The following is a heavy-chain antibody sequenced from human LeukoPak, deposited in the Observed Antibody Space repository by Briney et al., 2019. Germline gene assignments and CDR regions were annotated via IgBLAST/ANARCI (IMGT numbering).Heavy chain of an antibody. V-gene: IGHV4-34*01. CDR2: INHSGST. CDR1: GGSFSGYY. J-gene: IGHJ6*03. D-gene: IGHD1-26*01. CDR3: ARVHKWELLRKYYYMDV. Sequence: SETLSLTCAVYGGSFSGYYWSWIRQPPGKGLEWIGEINHSGSTNYNPSLESRVTISVDTSKNQFSLKLSSVTAADTAVYYCARVHKWELLRKYYYMDVWGKGTTVTVSS.